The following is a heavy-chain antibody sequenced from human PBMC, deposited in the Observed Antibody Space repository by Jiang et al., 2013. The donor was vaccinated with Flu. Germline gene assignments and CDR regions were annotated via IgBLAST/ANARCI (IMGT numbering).Heavy chain of an antibody. V-gene: IGHV1-69*01. CDR2: IIPIFGTA. D-gene: IGHD6-13*01. Sequence: GAEVKKPGSSVKVSCKASGGTFSSYAISWVRQAPGQGLEWMGGIIPIFGTANYAQKFQGRVTITADESTSTAYMELSSLRSEDTAVYYCARDRSMASSSFHADAFDIWGQGTMVTVSS. CDR3: ARDRSMASSSFHADAFDI. J-gene: IGHJ3*02. CDR1: GGTFSSYA.